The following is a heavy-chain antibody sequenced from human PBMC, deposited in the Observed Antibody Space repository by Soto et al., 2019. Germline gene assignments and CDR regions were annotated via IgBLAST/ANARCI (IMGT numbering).Heavy chain of an antibody. V-gene: IGHV1-2*02. J-gene: IGHJ5*02. CDR3: GKGGSRWTEWFDP. CDR2: INPSSGGT. D-gene: IGHD6-13*01. CDR1: GYPLTAKY. Sequence: QVQLVQSGAEVKKPGASVKVSCKASGYPLTAKYLHWVRQAPGPGLEWMGWINPSSGGTNEAQKFRVRVTMTRDTSIMAAYMELSRLTSDATAVYCCGKGGSRWTEWFDPWGQGTLVTVSS.